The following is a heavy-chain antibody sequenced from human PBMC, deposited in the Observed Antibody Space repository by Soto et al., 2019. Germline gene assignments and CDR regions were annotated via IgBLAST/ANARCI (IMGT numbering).Heavy chain of an antibody. V-gene: IGHV3-48*01. J-gene: IGHJ4*02. CDR2: ISSSSSTI. D-gene: IGHD3-3*01. CDR1: GFTFSSYS. Sequence: GGSLRLSCAASGFTFSSYSMNWVRQAPGKGLEWVSYISSSSSTIYYADSVKGRFTISRDNAKNSLYLQMNSLRAEDTAVYYCARGYKYDFWSGYYGDYWGQGTLVTVSS. CDR3: ARGYKYDFWSGYYGDY.